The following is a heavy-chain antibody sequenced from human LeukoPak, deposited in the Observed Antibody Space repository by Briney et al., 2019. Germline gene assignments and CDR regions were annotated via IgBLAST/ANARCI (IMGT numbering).Heavy chain of an antibody. Sequence: SETLSLTCTVSGGSISSDSWSWIRQSAGKELGWIGHIFTSGSINYNPSLRSRVTMSVDTSKNQFSLQWSSVTAADTAVYYCASTLGYGWFDTWGQGTLVTVSS. V-gene: IGHV4-4*07. CDR1: GGSISSDS. D-gene: IGHD1-1*01. J-gene: IGHJ5*02. CDR3: ASTLGYGWFDT. CDR2: IFTSGSI.